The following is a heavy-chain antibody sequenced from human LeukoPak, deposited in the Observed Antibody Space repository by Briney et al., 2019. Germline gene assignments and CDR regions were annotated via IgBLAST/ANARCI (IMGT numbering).Heavy chain of an antibody. J-gene: IGHJ4*02. V-gene: IGHV3-74*01. CDR1: GFTLSSYW. D-gene: IGHD6-13*01. CDR2: INSDGSST. CDR3: ARDRRIAAAGLGVAHPFDY. Sequence: GGSLRLSCAVSGFTLSSYWMHWVRQAPGKVLVWVSRINSDGSSTSYADSVKGRFTISRDNAKNTRYPQMNSLRAEDTAVYYCARDRRIAAAGLGVAHPFDYWGQGTLVTVSS.